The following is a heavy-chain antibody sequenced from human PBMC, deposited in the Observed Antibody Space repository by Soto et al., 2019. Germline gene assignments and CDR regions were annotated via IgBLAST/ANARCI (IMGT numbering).Heavy chain of an antibody. D-gene: IGHD4-17*01. CDR1: GYAFSTYA. CDR3: AIMTTVTTYAFDI. V-gene: IGHV1-3*01. Sequence: ASVKVSCKASGYAFSTYAIHWVRQAPGQRLQWMGGVSAGNGNTKYSQKFQGRVTITRDTSASTAYMEVSSLRSEDTAVYYCAIMTTVTTYAFDIWGQGTMVTV. J-gene: IGHJ3*02. CDR2: VSAGNGNT.